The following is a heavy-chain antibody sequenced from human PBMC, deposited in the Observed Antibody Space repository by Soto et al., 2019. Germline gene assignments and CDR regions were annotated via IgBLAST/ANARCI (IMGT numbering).Heavy chain of an antibody. J-gene: IGHJ3*02. D-gene: IGHD3-22*01. Sequence: ASVKVSCKASGYTFTRYGISWVRQAPGQGLEWMGGIITIFGKTNYAQKIQGRVIMTTDTSTSTAYMELRSLRSDDTAVYYCARGSYYYDSSGYYTGAFDIWGQGTMVTVSS. CDR3: ARGSYYYDSSGYYTGAFDI. V-gene: IGHV1-18*01. CDR1: GYTFTRYG. CDR2: IITIFGKT.